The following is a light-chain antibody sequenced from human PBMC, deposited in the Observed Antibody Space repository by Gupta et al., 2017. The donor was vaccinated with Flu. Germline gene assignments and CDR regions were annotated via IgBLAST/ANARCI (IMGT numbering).Light chain of an antibody. Sequence: ENVLTQSPGTLHLSPGERATLTCRAIQSVNSSYFAWYQQKRGHAPRRLIFGASARAAGIPDRFSGSGSGTDFTLTISRVEPEDFAVYFCQQYGSSGRTFGGGTKVGIK. CDR1: QSVNSSY. V-gene: IGKV3-20*01. CDR3: QQYGSSGRT. J-gene: IGKJ4*01. CDR2: GAS.